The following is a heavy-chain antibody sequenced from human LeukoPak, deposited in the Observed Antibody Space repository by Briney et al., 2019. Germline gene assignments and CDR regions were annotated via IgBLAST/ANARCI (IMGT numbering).Heavy chain of an antibody. CDR2: ISGTGDST. D-gene: IGHD6-19*01. CDR3: AKKQRYTSDWWDY. Sequence: GGSLRLSCAASGFTFSSYAMSWVRQAPGKGLEWVSGISGTGDSTYYADSVKGRFTISRDNSKNTLYLQMNTLRAEDTAVYYCAKKQRYTSDWWDYWGQGTLVTVSS. J-gene: IGHJ4*02. CDR1: GFTFSSYA. V-gene: IGHV3-23*01.